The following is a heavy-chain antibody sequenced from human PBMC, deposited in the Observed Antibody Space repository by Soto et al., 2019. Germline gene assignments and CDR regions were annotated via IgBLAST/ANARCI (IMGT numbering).Heavy chain of an antibody. CDR2: ISGSGGST. V-gene: IGHV3-23*01. D-gene: IGHD2-2*01. CDR1: GFTFSSYA. Sequence: PGGSLRLSCAASGFTFSSYAMSWVRQAPGKGLEWVSAISGSGGSTYYADSVKGRFTISRDNSKNTLYLQMNSLRAEDTAVYYCAKDLFSYCSSTSCPPRGMDVWGQGTTVTVSS. J-gene: IGHJ6*02. CDR3: AKDLFSYCSSTSCPPRGMDV.